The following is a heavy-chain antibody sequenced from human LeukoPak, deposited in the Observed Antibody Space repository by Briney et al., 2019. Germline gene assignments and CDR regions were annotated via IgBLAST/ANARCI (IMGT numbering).Heavy chain of an antibody. CDR2: INHSGST. CDR3: ATTTLRYFDWLLWHSN. CDR1: GGSFSGYY. J-gene: IGHJ4*02. V-gene: IGHV4-34*01. D-gene: IGHD3-9*01. Sequence: PSETLSLTCAVYGGSFSGYYWSWIRQPPGKGLEWIGEINHSGSTNYNPSLKSRVTISVDTSKNQFSLKLSSVTAADTAVYYCATTTLRYFDWLLWHSNWGQGTLVTVSS.